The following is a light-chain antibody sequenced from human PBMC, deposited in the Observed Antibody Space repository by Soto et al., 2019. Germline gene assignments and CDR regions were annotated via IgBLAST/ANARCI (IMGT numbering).Light chain of an antibody. Sequence: QSALTQPPSASGSPGQSVTISCTGTSSDVGSYNYVSWYQQHPGKAPKLMIYEVTKRPSGVPDRSSGSKSGNTASLTVSGLQAEDEADYYCTSYAASNNFGIFGTGTKVTVL. CDR1: SSDVGSYNY. CDR2: EVT. J-gene: IGLJ1*01. V-gene: IGLV2-8*01. CDR3: TSYAASNNFGI.